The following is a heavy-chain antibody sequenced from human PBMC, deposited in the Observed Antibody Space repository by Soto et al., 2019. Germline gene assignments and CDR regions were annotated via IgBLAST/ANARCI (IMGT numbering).Heavy chain of an antibody. CDR1: GYTFTSYD. CDR3: AIGWVRYFDWLSGGPSCAFDI. V-gene: IGHV1-8*01. J-gene: IGHJ3*02. CDR2: MNPNSGNT. Sequence: EASVKVSCKASGYTFTSYDINWVRQATGQGHERKGWMNPNSGNTGYAQNFQGRVTMTRNTSISTAYIELSSLRSEVTAVYYFAIGWVRYFDWLSGGPSCAFDIWGQGTMVTVSS. D-gene: IGHD3-9*01.